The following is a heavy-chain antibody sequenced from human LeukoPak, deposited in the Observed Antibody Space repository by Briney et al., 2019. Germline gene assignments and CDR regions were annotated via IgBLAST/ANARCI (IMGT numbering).Heavy chain of an antibody. Sequence: GGSLRLSCAASGFTFSSFGMNWVRQAPGKGLEWISYISTSSLNTIHYADSVKGRFTISRDNAKNSLFLQMNSLRAEDTAVYYCAKTDYGDYDRQLDFWGQGTLVTVSS. D-gene: IGHD4-17*01. CDR1: GFTFSSFG. CDR2: ISTSSLNTI. J-gene: IGHJ4*02. CDR3: AKTDYGDYDRQLDF. V-gene: IGHV3-48*04.